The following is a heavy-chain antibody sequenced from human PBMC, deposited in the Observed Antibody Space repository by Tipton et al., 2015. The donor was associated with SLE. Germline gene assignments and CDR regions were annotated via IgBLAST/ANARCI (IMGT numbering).Heavy chain of an antibody. J-gene: IGHJ3*02. D-gene: IGHD6-19*01. CDR1: GGSISSGDYF. CDR3: ARARWYSSGSAMGDAFDI. CDR2: IHYSGST. V-gene: IGHV4-30-4*01. Sequence: TLSLTCTVSGGSISSGDYFWSWIRQPPGKGLEWIGYIHYSGSTYYNPSLKSRITISVDTSKNQFSLKLSSVTAADTAVYYCARARWYSSGSAMGDAFDIWGQGTMVTVSS.